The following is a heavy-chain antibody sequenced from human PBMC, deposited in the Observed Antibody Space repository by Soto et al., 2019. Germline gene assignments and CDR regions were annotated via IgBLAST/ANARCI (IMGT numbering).Heavy chain of an antibody. CDR1: GGSISSSSYY. Sequence: SETLSLTCTVSGGSISSSSYYWGWIRQPPGKGLEWIGSIYYSGSTYYNPSLKSRVTISVDTSKNQFSLKLSSVTAADTAVYYCAMKITMVRGVPPDWFDPWGQGTLVTVSS. V-gene: IGHV4-39*01. D-gene: IGHD3-10*01. CDR3: AMKITMVRGVPPDWFDP. CDR2: IYYSGST. J-gene: IGHJ5*02.